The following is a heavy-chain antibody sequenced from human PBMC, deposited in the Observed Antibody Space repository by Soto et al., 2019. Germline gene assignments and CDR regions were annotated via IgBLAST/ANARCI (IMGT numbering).Heavy chain of an antibody. Sequence: EVQLVESGGGLVQPGGSLRLSCAASGFTFSRFSLNWVRQAPGKGLEGVSYISSTGNTIYYADSVKGRLTISRDLAKNSLYLQMNNLRDEDTAVYYCARDKDYSIDYWGQGTLVTVSS. V-gene: IGHV3-48*02. J-gene: IGHJ4*02. CDR2: ISSTGNTI. CDR3: ARDKDYSIDY. CDR1: GFTFSRFS. D-gene: IGHD4-4*01.